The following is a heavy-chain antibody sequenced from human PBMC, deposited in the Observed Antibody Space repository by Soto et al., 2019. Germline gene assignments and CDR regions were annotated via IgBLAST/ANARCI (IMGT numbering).Heavy chain of an antibody. V-gene: IGHV1-46*01. CDR2: INPSGGST. Sequence: ASVKVSCKASGYTFTSYYMHWVRQAPGQGLEWMGIINPSGGSTSYAQKLQGRVTMTRETSTSTVYMELSSLRSEDTAVYYCERVTVYYDILTVSFCRDLAPAVYYYYGMDVWGQGTTVTVSS. D-gene: IGHD3-9*01. J-gene: IGHJ6*02. CDR3: ERVTVYYDILTVSFCRDLAPAVYYYYGMDV. CDR1: GYTFTSYY.